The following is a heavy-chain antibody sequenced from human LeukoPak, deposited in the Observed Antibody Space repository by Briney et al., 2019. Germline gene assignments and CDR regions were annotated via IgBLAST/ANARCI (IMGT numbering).Heavy chain of an antibody. V-gene: IGHV4-39*07. CDR3: ARGRGYYYDSSGYHY. Sequence: PSETPSLTCTVSGGSISSGSYYWSWIRQPPGKGLEWIGEINHSGSTNYNPSLKSRVTISVDTSKNQFSLKLSSVTAADTAVYYCARGRGYYYDSSGYHYWGQGTLVTVSS. CDR2: INHSGST. J-gene: IGHJ4*02. D-gene: IGHD3-22*01. CDR1: GGSISSGSYY.